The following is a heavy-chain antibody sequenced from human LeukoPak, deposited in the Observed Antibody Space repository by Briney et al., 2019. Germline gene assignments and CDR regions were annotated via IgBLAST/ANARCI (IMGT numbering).Heavy chain of an antibody. J-gene: IGHJ5*02. CDR1: GFTFNSYG. CDR3: ARFYSSPPFGYWFDP. V-gene: IGHV3-23*01. CDR2: ISGSGDRT. Sequence: PGGSLRLSCAASGFTFNSYGMSWVRQAPGKGLEWVSAISGSGDRTYYADSVKGRFTISRDNAKNSLYLQMNSLRAEDTAVYYCARFYSSPPFGYWFDPWGQGTLVTVSS. D-gene: IGHD6-13*01.